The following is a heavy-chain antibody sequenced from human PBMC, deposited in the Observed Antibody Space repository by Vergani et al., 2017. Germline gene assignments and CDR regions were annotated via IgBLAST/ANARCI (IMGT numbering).Heavy chain of an antibody. Sequence: QVQLVQSGAEVKKPGASVKVSCKASGYTFTGYYMHWVRQAPGKGLEWVAVISYDGSNKYYADSVKGRFTISRDNSKNTLYLQMNSLRAEDTAVYYCAKDYTAAKGYFDYWGQGTLVTVSS. CDR1: GYTFTGYY. D-gene: IGHD5-18*01. J-gene: IGHJ4*02. CDR2: ISYDGSNK. CDR3: AKDYTAAKGYFDY. V-gene: IGHV3-30*18.